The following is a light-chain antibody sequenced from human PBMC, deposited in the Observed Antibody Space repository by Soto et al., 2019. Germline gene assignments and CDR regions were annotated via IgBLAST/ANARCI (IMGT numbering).Light chain of an antibody. CDR2: GAS. V-gene: IGKV3-20*01. J-gene: IGKJ4*02. CDR1: QSVSSSY. CDR3: QQYSSSAQLT. Sequence: EIVLTQYPGTLSLSPGERATLSCRASQSVSSSYLSWYQQKPGQAPRLLIYGASSMATGIPDRFSGSGSGTDCTLTIGRLDPEDFAVYHCQQYSSSAQLTFVGWTKLENK.